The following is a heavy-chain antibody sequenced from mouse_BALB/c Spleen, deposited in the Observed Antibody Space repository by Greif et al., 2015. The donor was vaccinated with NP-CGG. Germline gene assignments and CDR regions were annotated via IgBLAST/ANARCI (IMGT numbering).Heavy chain of an antibody. Sequence: EVQGVESGAELVKPGASVKLSCTASGFNIKDTYMHWVKQRPEQGLEWIGRIDPVNGNTKYDPKFQGKATITADTSSNTAYLQLSSLTSEDTAVYYCARVITGYWYFDVWGAGTTVTVSS. CDR2: IDPVNGNT. CDR3: ARVITGYWYFDV. D-gene: IGHD2-4*01. CDR1: GFNIKDTY. J-gene: IGHJ1*01. V-gene: IGHV14-3*02.